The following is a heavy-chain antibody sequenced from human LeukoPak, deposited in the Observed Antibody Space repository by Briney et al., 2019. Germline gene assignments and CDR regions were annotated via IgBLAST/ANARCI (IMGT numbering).Heavy chain of an antibody. CDR2: IKQDGSDK. Sequence: GGTLRLSCAASGFTISSYWMNWVRQPPGKGLEWVANIKQDGSDKYYLDSVKGRFTISRDNAKHSLCLQMNSLRAENTAVYPCARDMKLELPASSGHSYGMDVWGQGTTVTVSS. D-gene: IGHD1-7*01. J-gene: IGHJ6*02. CDR1: GFTISSYW. CDR3: ARDMKLELPASSGHSYGMDV. V-gene: IGHV3-7*01.